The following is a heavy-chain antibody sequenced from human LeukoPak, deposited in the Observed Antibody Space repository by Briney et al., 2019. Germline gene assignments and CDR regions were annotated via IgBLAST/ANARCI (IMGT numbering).Heavy chain of an antibody. J-gene: IGHJ4*02. V-gene: IGHV4-59*08. CDR3: ARAVVGNYDFWSGYPRPPSPPIDY. D-gene: IGHD3-3*01. CDR2: IYYSGST. CDR1: GGSISSYY. Sequence: TTSETLSLTCTVSGGSISSYYWSWIRQPPGKGLEWIGYIYYSGSTYYNPSLKSRVTISVDTSKNQFSLKLSSVTAADTAVYYCARAVVGNYDFWSGYPRPPSPPIDYWGQGTLVTVSS.